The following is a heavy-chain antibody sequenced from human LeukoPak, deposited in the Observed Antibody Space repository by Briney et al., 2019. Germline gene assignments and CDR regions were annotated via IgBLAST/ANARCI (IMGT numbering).Heavy chain of an antibody. CDR1: GFTFSSYW. D-gene: IGHD2-15*01. Sequence: GGSLRLSCAASGFTFSSYWMNWVRQAPGKGLEWVSSISSSSSYIYYADSVKGRFTISRDNAKNSLYLQMNSLRAEDTAVYYCARDPGYCSGGSCQYYYYYYMDVWGKGTTVTVSS. V-gene: IGHV3-21*01. CDR3: ARDPGYCSGGSCQYYYYYYMDV. J-gene: IGHJ6*03. CDR2: ISSSSSYI.